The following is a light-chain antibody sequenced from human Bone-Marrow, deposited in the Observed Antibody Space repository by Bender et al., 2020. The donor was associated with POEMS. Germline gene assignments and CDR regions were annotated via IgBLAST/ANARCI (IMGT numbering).Light chain of an antibody. CDR2: GAN. CDR1: SSDIGSYNG. Sequence: QSALSQPASVSGSPVQSVTISCTGTSSDIGSYNGVSWYQQHPGNAPKLIIYGANKRPSGVSNRFSGSKSGNTASLTISGLQAEDEADYHCCSFAFGGIYVFGTGTKVTVL. V-gene: IGLV2-23*01. J-gene: IGLJ1*01. CDR3: CSFAFGGIYV.